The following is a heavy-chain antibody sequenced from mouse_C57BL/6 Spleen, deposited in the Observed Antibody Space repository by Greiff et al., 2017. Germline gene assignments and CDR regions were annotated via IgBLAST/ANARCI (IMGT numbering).Heavy chain of an antibody. Sequence: VQRVESGAELVKPGASVKLSCKASGYTFTEYTIHWVKQRSGQGLEWIGWFYPGSGSIKYNEKFKDKATLTADKSSSTVYMELSRLTSEDSAVYFCARHVRITTVVDYYAMDYWGQGTSGTVSS. J-gene: IGHJ4*01. D-gene: IGHD1-1*01. CDR2: FYPGSGSI. CDR1: GYTFTEYT. V-gene: IGHV1-62-2*01. CDR3: ARHVRITTVVDYYAMDY.